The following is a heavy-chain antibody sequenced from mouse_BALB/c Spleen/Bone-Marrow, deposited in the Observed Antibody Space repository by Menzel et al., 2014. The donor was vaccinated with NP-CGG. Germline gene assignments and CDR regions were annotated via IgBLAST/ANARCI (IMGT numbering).Heavy chain of an antibody. D-gene: IGHD2-1*01. CDR1: GFTFSSYI. Sequence: EVKLVESGGGLVQPGGSLKISCAASGFTFSSYIMSWVRQTPEKRLEWVAYISNGGGSTYQPDTVKGRFTISRDNAKNTLYLQMISLKSEDTAMYYCARQGVYYGKTYYAMDYWGQGTSVTVSS. J-gene: IGHJ4*01. CDR3: ARQGVYYGKTYYAMDY. V-gene: IGHV5-12-2*01. CDR2: ISNGGGST.